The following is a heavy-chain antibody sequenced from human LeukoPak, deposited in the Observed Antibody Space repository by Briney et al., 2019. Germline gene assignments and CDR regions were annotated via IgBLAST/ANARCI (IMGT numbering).Heavy chain of an antibody. CDR2: INHSGST. J-gene: IGHJ5*02. V-gene: IGHV4-34*01. CDR1: GGSLSGYY. Sequence: SETLSPTCAVYGGSLSGYYWSWIRQPPGKGLEWIGEINHSGSTNYNPSLKSRVTISVDTSKNQFSLKLSSVTHADTAVNSCARAAAAEGGWFDPRGQGTLVTVSS. CDR3: ARAAAAEGGWFDP. D-gene: IGHD6-13*01.